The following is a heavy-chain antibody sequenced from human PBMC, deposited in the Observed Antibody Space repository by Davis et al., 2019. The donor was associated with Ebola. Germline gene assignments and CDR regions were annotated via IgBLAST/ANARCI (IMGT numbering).Heavy chain of an antibody. CDR3: ARPTYYYDSSGWLFDY. V-gene: IGHV3-30-3*01. CDR1: GFTFSSYA. D-gene: IGHD3-22*01. J-gene: IGHJ4*02. CDR2: ISYDGSNK. Sequence: PGGSLRLSCAASGFTFSSYAMHWVRQAPGKGLEWVAVISYDGSNKYYADSVKGRFTISRDNSKNTLYLQMNSLRAEDTAVYYCARPTYYYDSSGWLFDYWGQGTLVTVSS.